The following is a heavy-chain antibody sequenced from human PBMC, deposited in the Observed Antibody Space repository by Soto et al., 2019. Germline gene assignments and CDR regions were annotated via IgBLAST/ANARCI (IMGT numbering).Heavy chain of an antibody. CDR2: IYYSGST. Sequence: ASETLSLTCTVSGGSISSYYWSWIRQPPGKGLEWIGYIYYSGSTNYNPSLKSRVTISVDTSKNQLSLKLSSVTAADTAVYYCARGGDSSSPFDYWGQGTLVTVSS. CDR3: ARGGDSSSPFDY. V-gene: IGHV4-59*01. J-gene: IGHJ4*02. CDR1: GGSISSYY. D-gene: IGHD6-6*01.